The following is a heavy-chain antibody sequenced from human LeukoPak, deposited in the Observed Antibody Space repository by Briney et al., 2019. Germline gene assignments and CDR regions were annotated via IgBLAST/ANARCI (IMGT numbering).Heavy chain of an antibody. CDR3: ASIVGATRDFDY. CDR1: GGSISSYY. D-gene: IGHD1-26*01. J-gene: IGHJ4*02. CDR2: IYYSGST. V-gene: IGHV4-39*01. Sequence: PSETLSLTCTVSGGSISSYYWGWIRQPPGKGLEWIGSIYYSGSTYYNPSLKSRVTISVDTSKNQFSLKLSSVTAADTAVYYCASIVGATRDFDYWGQGTLVTVSS.